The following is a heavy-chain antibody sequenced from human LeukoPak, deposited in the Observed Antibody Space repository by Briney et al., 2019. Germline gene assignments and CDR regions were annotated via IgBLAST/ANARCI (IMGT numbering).Heavy chain of an antibody. D-gene: IGHD6-19*01. Sequence: ASVKVSCKASGYTFTDSYIHWVGQAPGQGLEWMGWISPNSGGTNYAQKFQGRVTLTRDTSISTAYMELSTLRSDDTAVYYCAYLPTLKKVKRQWLPPGGYWGQGTLVTVSS. J-gene: IGHJ4*02. V-gene: IGHV1-2*02. CDR1: GYTFTDSY. CDR3: AYLPTLKKVKRQWLPPGGY. CDR2: ISPNSGGT.